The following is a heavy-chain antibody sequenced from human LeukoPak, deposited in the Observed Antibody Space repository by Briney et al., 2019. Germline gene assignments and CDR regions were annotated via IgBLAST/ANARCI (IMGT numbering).Heavy chain of an antibody. V-gene: IGHV1-2*02. D-gene: IGHD3-16*01. J-gene: IGHJ4*02. CDR1: GYTFTEYN. CDR3: ARPGLRVSGSFNF. Sequence: GASVNVSCKASGYTFTEYNIHWVRQAPGQGLEWMGWINPNSGGTNYAQKFQGRVTMTRDTSINTAYMEVSRLSSDDTAVYYCARPGLRVSGSFNFWGQGTLVTVSS. CDR2: INPNSGGT.